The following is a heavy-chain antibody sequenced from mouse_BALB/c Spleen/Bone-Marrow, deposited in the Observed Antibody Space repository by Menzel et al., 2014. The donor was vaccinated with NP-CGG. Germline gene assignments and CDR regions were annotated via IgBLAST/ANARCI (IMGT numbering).Heavy chain of an antibody. D-gene: IGHD1-1*01. CDR2: IDSYYGGI. CDR3: ARRGRGVMVY. Sequence: VQLQQSGSELEKPGASAKISCKASGYSFTGYNMNWVKQSNGKSPEWIGNIDSYYGGIGYNQKVKGKATLTGDKSSSTAHMQLKSLTSEDSAVYNCARRGRGVMVYWGQGTSVTVS. CDR1: GYSFTGYN. J-gene: IGHJ4*01. V-gene: IGHV1-39*01.